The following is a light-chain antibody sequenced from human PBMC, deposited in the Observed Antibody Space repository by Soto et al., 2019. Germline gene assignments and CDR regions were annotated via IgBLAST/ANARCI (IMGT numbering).Light chain of an antibody. CDR1: SSDVGGNDY. CDR2: EVN. V-gene: IGLV2-14*01. Sequence: QSALTQPASVSGSPGQSVTISCTGASSDVGGNDYVSWYQQHPGKAPKLILYEVNNRPSGVSNHFSGSKSGNTASLIISGRQADDEADYYCSSYATTSTLVFGSGTKLTVL. J-gene: IGLJ1*01. CDR3: SSYATTSTLV.